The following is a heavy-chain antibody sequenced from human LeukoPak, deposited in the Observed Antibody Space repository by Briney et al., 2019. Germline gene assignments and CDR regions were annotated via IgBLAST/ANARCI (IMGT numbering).Heavy chain of an antibody. CDR3: ARDGIRDYGGRGQLDY. J-gene: IGHJ4*02. Sequence: PSETLSLTCGVYGGSFSGYYWNWIGQPPGKRLEWIGEINHSGSINYNPSLKNRITISVDTSKNQFSLKLSSVTAADTAVYFCARDGIRDYGGRGQLDYWGQGTLFTVSS. CDR1: GGSFSGYY. D-gene: IGHD4-23*01. CDR2: INHSGSI. V-gene: IGHV4-34*01.